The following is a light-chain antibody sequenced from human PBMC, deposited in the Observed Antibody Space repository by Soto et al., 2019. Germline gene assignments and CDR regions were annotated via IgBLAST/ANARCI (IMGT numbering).Light chain of an antibody. Sequence: QSALTQPASVSGSPGQSITISCTGTSSDVGGYNYVSWYQRHPGKAPKLMIYDVGNRPSGVSNRFSGSKSGNTASLTISGLQAEDEADYYCSSYTSSSTHYVFGTGTKLTVL. J-gene: IGLJ1*01. CDR1: SSDVGGYNY. CDR3: SSYTSSSTHYV. CDR2: DVG. V-gene: IGLV2-14*01.